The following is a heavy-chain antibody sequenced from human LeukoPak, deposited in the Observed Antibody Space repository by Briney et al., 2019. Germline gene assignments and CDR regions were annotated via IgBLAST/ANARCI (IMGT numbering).Heavy chain of an antibody. CDR3: AHGAMYQLDY. V-gene: IGHV3-23*01. CDR1: GFTSSSYW. Sequence: GGSLRLSCAASGFTSSSYWMSWVRQAPGKGLEWVSGIIGGGGSTYYADSVKGRFTISGDNSRNTLFLQMNSLRAEDTAVYYCAHGAMYQLDYWGQGTLVTVSS. D-gene: IGHD2-2*01. J-gene: IGHJ4*02. CDR2: IIGGGGST.